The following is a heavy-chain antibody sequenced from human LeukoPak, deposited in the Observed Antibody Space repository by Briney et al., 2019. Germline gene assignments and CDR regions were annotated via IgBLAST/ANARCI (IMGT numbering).Heavy chain of an antibody. CDR1: GFTFSDYY. Sequence: SPGGSLRLXCAASGFTFSDYYMSWSRQAPGKGLEWVSYISSSGSTIYYADSVKGRFTISRDNAKNTLYLQMNSLRAEDTAVYYCARDPLGYCSSTSCYTGYFDYWGQGTLVTVSS. V-gene: IGHV3-11*04. CDR3: ARDPLGYCSSTSCYTGYFDY. CDR2: ISSSGSTI. J-gene: IGHJ4*02. D-gene: IGHD2-2*02.